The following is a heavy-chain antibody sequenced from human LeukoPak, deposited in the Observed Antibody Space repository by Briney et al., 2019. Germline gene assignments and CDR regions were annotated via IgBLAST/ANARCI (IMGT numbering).Heavy chain of an antibody. V-gene: IGHV3-30*02. J-gene: IGHJ6*03. CDR3: AKDEGYSYLNYYYYYMDV. CDR2: IRYDGSNK. CDR1: GFTFSSYG. D-gene: IGHD5-18*01. Sequence: GGSLRLSCAASGFTFSSYGMHWVRQAPGKGLELVAFIRYDGSNKYYADSVKGRFTISRDNSKNTLYLQMNSLRAEDTAVYYCAKDEGYSYLNYYYYYMDVWGKGTTVTISS.